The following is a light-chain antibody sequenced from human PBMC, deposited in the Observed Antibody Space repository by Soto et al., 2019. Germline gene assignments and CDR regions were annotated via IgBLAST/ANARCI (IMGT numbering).Light chain of an antibody. J-gene: IGLJ2*01. CDR1: SSNIGSKT. V-gene: IGLV1-44*01. Sequence: QSVLTQSPSASGTPGQRVTISCSGSSSNIGSKTVNWYQHLPGTAPRLLIYGNNQRPSGVPDRFSGSKSGTSASLAISGLQSEDEADYYCASWDDSQSRHIVFGGRTKLTVL. CDR2: GNN. CDR3: ASWDDSQSRHIV.